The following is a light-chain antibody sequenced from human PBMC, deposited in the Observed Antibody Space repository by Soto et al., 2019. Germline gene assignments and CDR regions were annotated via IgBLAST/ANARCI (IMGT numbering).Light chain of an antibody. J-gene: IGKJ4*01. CDR1: QTITYNF. Sequence: IVLTQSPGTLSLSPGEVATLSCGASQTITYNFLAWYQKQPGLAPRLLVYDASKRATGIPDRFSGSGSGTDFTLTISTLEPEDFAVYYCQHYGESSSTFGGGTRVEI. CDR2: DAS. CDR3: QHYGESSST. V-gene: IGKV3D-20*01.